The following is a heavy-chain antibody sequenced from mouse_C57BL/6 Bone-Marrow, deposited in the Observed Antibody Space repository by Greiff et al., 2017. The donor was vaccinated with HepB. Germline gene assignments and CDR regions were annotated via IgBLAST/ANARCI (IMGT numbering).Heavy chain of an antibody. CDR1: GYTFTSYW. CDR3: ARSYPAWFAY. Sequence: QVQLKQPGAELVMPGASVKLSCKASGYTFTSYWMHWVKQRPGQGLEWIGEIDPSDSYTNYNQKFKGKSTLTVDKSSSTAYMQLSSLTSEDSAVYYCARSYPAWFAYWGQGTLVTVSA. CDR2: IDPSDSYT. D-gene: IGHD2-10*01. V-gene: IGHV1-69*01. J-gene: IGHJ3*01.